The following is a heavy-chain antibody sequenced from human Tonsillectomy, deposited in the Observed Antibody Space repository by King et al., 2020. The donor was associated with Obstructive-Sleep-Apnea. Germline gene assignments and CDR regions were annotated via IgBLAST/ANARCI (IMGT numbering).Heavy chain of an antibody. D-gene: IGHD3-22*01. J-gene: IGHJ4*02. CDR2: IIPNLNIT. V-gene: IGHV1-69*09. CDR1: GGSLNIYA. Sequence: QLVQSGAEVKKPGSSVKVSCKASGGSLNIYAMSWVRQAPGRGLEWLGRIIPNLNITNYAQKFQGRVSITADRSTSTAYMELSSLRSEDTAIYYCARGYYDSSGYYYVGDYFDFWGKGTPVTVSS. CDR3: ARGYYDSSGYYYVGDYFDF.